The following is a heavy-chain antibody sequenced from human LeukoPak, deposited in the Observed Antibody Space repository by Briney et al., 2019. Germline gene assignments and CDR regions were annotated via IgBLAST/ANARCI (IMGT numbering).Heavy chain of an antibody. V-gene: IGHV4-4*07. J-gene: IGHJ4*02. D-gene: IGHD6-13*01. CDR2: IYTSGST. CDR1: GGSISIYY. Sequence: SETLSLTCTVSGGSISIYYWSWIRQPAGKGLEWIGRIYTSGSTNYNPSLKSRVTMSVDTSKNRFSLKLSSVTAADTAVYYCARDPSIAAAAPTGWGQGTLVTVSS. CDR3: ARDPSIAAAAPTG.